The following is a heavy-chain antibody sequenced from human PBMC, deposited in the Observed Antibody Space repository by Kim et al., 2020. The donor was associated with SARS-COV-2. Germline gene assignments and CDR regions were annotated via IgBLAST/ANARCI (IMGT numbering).Heavy chain of an antibody. CDR3: ARARQYSSSWYTFDY. V-gene: IGHV3-11*06. D-gene: IGHD6-13*01. J-gene: IGHJ4*02. Sequence: DAVKGRFTISRDNAKNSLYLQMSSLRAEDTAVYYCARARQYSSSWYTFDYWGQGTLVTVSS.